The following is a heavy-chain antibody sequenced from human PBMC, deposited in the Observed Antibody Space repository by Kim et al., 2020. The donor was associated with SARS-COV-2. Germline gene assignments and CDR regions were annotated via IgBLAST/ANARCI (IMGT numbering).Heavy chain of an antibody. CDR2: IYYSGST. Sequence: SETLSLTCTVSGGSISSYYWSWIRQPPGKGLEWIGYIYYSGSTNYNPSLKSRVTISVDTSKNQFSLKLSSVTAADTAVYYCARGSVAGLDYWGQGTLVTVSS. D-gene: IGHD6-19*01. CDR1: GGSISSYY. V-gene: IGHV4-59*01. J-gene: IGHJ4*02. CDR3: ARGSVAGLDY.